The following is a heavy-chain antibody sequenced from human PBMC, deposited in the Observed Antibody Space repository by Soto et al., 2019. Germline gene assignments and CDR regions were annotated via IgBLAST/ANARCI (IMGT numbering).Heavy chain of an antibody. J-gene: IGHJ4*02. CDR2: ITDGGNTP. V-gene: IGHV3-23*01. CDR3: AKVSRPSRISTPDFDY. CDR1: GFTFTIYS. Sequence: PGGSLRLSCAASGFTFTIYSITWVRQAPGKGLEWVSTITDGGNTPFYADSVKGRFIVSRDNSRNTLYLQLNNLQAEDTAVYYCAKVSRPSRISTPDFDYWGQGTLVTVSS.